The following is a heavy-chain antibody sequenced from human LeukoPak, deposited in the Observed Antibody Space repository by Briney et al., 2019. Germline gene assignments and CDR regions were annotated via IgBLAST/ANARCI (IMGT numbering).Heavy chain of an antibody. J-gene: IGHJ4*02. D-gene: IGHD5-18*01. Sequence: PSETLSLTCTVSGGSISSGSYYWSWVRQPPGKGLEWIGYFYYIGNTNSNPSLKSRVTISVDMSRNQFSLKLNSVTAADTAVYYCARRNGYSYGLDYWGRGTLVTVSS. CDR3: ARRNGYSYGLDY. V-gene: IGHV4-61*01. CDR1: GGSISSGSYY. CDR2: FYYIGNT.